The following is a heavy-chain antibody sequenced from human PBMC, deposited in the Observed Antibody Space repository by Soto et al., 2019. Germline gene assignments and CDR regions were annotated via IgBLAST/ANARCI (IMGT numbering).Heavy chain of an antibody. CDR3: ARDHRLGYCSGGSRYARYYYYGMDV. D-gene: IGHD2-15*01. CDR2: INPSGGST. J-gene: IGHJ6*02. CDR1: GYTFTSYY. Sequence: QVQLVQSGAEVKKPGASVKVSCKASGYTFTSYYMHWVRQAPGQGLEWMGIINPSGGSTSYAQKFQGRVTMTRDTSTSTVYMELSSLRSEDTAVYYCARDHRLGYCSGGSRYARYYYYGMDVWGQGTTVTVSS. V-gene: IGHV1-46*01.